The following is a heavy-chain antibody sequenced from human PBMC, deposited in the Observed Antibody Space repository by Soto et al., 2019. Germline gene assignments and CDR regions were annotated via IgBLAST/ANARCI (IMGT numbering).Heavy chain of an antibody. J-gene: IGHJ4*02. CDR2: INPNSGGT. CDR3: ARPLKGSSYGDGD. V-gene: IGHV1-2*02. D-gene: IGHD5-18*01. Sequence: PGQGLEWLGWINPNSGGTNYAQKFQGRVTMTRDKSISTAYMELSRLRSDDTAVDYCARPLKGSSYGDGDWGLGTLVTFSA.